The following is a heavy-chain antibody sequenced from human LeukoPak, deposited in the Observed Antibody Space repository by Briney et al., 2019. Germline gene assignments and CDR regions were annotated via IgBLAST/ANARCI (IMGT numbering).Heavy chain of an antibody. CDR2: IYYSGYT. CDR1: GGSISGSSYY. V-gene: IGHV4-39*07. CDR3: ARPDYYCSGTSCCGAFDV. Sequence: PSATLSLTCTVSGGSISGSSYYWGWIRQPPGKGLEWIGDIYYSGYTHYNPSLKSRVTISVDRSKNQFSLNLTSVSAADTAVYYCARPDYYCSGTSCCGAFDVWGQGTLVTVSS. J-gene: IGHJ3*01. D-gene: IGHD2-2*01.